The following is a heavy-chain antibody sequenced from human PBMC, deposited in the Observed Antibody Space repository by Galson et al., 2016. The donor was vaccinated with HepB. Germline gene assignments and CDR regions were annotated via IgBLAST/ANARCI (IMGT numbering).Heavy chain of an antibody. J-gene: IGHJ4*02. CDR1: GYTFTTYG. V-gene: IGHV1-18*01. CDR2: ISTHSGTT. CDR3: VRDRERSLDY. Sequence: SVKVSCKASGYTFTTYGITWVRQAPGQGLDWMGWISTHSGTTNHAQELQGRITMTTDTSTSTAYMVLTNLKSDDTAVYYCVRDRERSLDYWGQGTLVSVSS.